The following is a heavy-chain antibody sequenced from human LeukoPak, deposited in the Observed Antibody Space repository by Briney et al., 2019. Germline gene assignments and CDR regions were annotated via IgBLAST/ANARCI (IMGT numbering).Heavy chain of an antibody. CDR3: AREKESGRGPPKVGY. D-gene: IGHD3-10*01. CDR1: GFTFSSYG. J-gene: IGHJ4*02. Sequence: GGSLRLSCAASGFTFSSYGMHWVRQAPGKGLEWVSSISSSSSYIYYADSVKGRFTISKDNAKNSLYLQMNSLRAEDTAVYYCAREKESGRGPPKVGYWGQGTLVTVS. CDR2: ISSSSSYI. V-gene: IGHV3-21*01.